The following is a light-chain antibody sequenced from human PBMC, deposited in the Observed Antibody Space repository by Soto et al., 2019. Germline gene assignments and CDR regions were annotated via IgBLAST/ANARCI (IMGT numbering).Light chain of an antibody. CDR1: QSVSSSY. J-gene: IGKJ1*01. CDR2: GAA. V-gene: IGKV3-20*01. CDR3: QQYGVSPRT. Sequence: EIVLTQSPDSLSLSPGERATLSCRASQSVSSSYLAWYQQRPGQAPRLLIYGAASRATGGPDRFSGSGSGTDVSLTISRLEPEDFAVYYCQQYGVSPRTFGQGTKVDIK.